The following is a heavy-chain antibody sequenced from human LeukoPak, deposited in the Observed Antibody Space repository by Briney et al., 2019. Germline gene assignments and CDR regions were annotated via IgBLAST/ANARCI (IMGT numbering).Heavy chain of an antibody. CDR3: VRDTRYDMDV. V-gene: IGHV4-61*02. Sequence: SETLSLTCTVSGASISRGNYYWSWIRQPAGKGLEWIGRVYISGTPTYNPSLKGRVSMSVDTSRNQFSLTLTSVTAADTALYYCVRDTRYDMDVWGKGTTVTISS. CDR1: GASISRGNYY. J-gene: IGHJ6*03. CDR2: VYISGTP.